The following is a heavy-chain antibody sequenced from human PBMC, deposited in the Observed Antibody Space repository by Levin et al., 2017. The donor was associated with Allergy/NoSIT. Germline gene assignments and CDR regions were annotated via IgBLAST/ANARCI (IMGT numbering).Heavy chain of an antibody. D-gene: IGHD3-9*01. CDR1: GFTFSGYT. J-gene: IGHJ3*02. CDR2: ISSSSTYI. Sequence: ETLSLTCAASGFTFSGYTLNWVRQAPGKGLEWVSSISSSSTYIYYADSLKGRFTISRDDAKNSLSLQMNSLRVEDTAVYYCASDGSYDTLDNWGQGTMVTVSS. V-gene: IGHV3-21*01. CDR3: ASDGSYDTLDN.